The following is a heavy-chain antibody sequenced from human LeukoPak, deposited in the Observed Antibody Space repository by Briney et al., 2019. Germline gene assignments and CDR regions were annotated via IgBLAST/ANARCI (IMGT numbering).Heavy chain of an antibody. CDR1: GYTFTNND. V-gene: IGHV1-8*01. CDR2: VSPDSGDT. D-gene: IGHD6-19*01. Sequence: ASVKVSCKASGYTFTNNDINWVRQATGQGLEWMGWVSPDSGDTGYAPNFRGRVTMTTDTSINTAYMELTSLTSEDTAIYYCTRDRAAGDWGQGTLVTVSS. J-gene: IGHJ4*02. CDR3: TRDRAAGD.